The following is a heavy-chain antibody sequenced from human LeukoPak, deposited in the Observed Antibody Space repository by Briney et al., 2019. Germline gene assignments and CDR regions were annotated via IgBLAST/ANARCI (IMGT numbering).Heavy chain of an antibody. Sequence: GGSLRLSCGASGFTFSNYGMHWVRQAPGKGLEWVAFIRYDGSNKYYADSVKGRFTISRDNPQNTLYLQMNSLRPEDTAVYYCAKDLGGREYFDYWGQGTLVTVSS. CDR1: GFTFSNYG. V-gene: IGHV3-30*02. CDR3: AKDLGGREYFDY. CDR2: IRYDGSNK. J-gene: IGHJ4*02. D-gene: IGHD3-10*01.